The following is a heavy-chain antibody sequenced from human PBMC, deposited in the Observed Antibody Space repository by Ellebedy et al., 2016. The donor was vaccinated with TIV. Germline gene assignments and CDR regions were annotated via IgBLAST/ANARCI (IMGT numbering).Heavy chain of an antibody. V-gene: IGHV3-23*01. CDR2: ISSNGITT. CDR1: GFAFSIYA. D-gene: IGHD6-19*01. CDR3: AKPPELWLIHTGLVS. J-gene: IGHJ4*02. Sequence: GESLKISCAASGFAFSIYAMTWVRQAPGKGLEWVSRISSNGITTYYVDSVKGRFTISRDNSKNTLYLQMNSLRAEDTAVYYCAKPPELWLIHTGLVSWGQGTLVTVSS.